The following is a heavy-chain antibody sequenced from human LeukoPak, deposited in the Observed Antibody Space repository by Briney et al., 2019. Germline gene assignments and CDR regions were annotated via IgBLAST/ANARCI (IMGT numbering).Heavy chain of an antibody. J-gene: IGHJ4*02. V-gene: IGHV3-48*03. CDR1: GFTFSSYG. CDR2: ISSSGSTI. Sequence: GGSLRLSCAASGFTFSSYGMNWVRQAPGKGLEWVSYISSSGSTIYYADSVKGRFTISRDNAKNSLYLQMNSLRAEDTAVYYCARDSSGYYHFDYWGQGTLVTVSS. CDR3: ARDSSGYYHFDY. D-gene: IGHD3-22*01.